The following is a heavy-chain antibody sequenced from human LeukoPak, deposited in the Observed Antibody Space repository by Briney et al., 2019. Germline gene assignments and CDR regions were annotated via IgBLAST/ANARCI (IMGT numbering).Heavy chain of an antibody. CDR2: MNPNSGNT. CDR3: ASWGLTVTYFQH. D-gene: IGHD4-17*01. Sequence: PGASVKVSCKASGYTFTSYDINWLRQATGQGLEWMGWMNPNSGNTGYAQKFQGRVTMTRNTSISTAYMELSSLRSEDTAVYYCASWGLTVTYFQHWGQGTLVTVSS. J-gene: IGHJ1*01. V-gene: IGHV1-8*01. CDR1: GYTFTSYD.